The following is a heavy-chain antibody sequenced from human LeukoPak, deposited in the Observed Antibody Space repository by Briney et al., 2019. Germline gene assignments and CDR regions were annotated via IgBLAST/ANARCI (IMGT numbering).Heavy chain of an antibody. CDR3: VLDLFSSFAFDI. CDR1: GFTFSRYW. J-gene: IGHJ3*02. D-gene: IGHD3/OR15-3a*01. CDR2: INSDGSST. V-gene: IGHV3-74*01. Sequence: PGGSLRLSCAASGFTFSRYWIHWVRQAPGKELLWVSRINSDGSSTYYAASVTGRFTTSRDNAKNALHLQMNSLTAEDTAVYYCVLDLFSSFAFDIWGQGTMVTVSS.